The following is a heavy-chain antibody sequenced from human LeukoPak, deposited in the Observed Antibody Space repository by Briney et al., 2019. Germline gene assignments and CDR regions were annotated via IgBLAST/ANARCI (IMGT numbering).Heavy chain of an antibody. CDR1: GYSISSSNW. CDR2: IYYSGST. CDR3: AKYGDYSAFDI. J-gene: IGHJ3*02. D-gene: IGHD4-17*01. V-gene: IGHV4-28*01. Sequence: PSDTLSLTCAVSGYSISSSNWWGWIRQPPGKGLEWIGYIYYSGSTYYNPSLKSRVTMPVDTSKNQFSLKLSSVTAVDTAVYYCAKYGDYSAFDIWGQGTMVTVSS.